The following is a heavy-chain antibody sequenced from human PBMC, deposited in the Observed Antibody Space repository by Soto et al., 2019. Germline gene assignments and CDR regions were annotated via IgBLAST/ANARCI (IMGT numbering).Heavy chain of an antibody. CDR3: ARDTSYDFWSGYVGFDP. J-gene: IGHJ5*02. V-gene: IGHV4-61*03. CDR1: VGSVSSGSPY. Sequence: QVQLRRSGPERGKPSETLPLPCMVSVGSVSSGSPYWSWIRRPPGRGMECIGKIYYSGSTKYNPSLKSRVTISVDRSRNHFSLNLRSVTTADTALYYCARDTSYDFWSGYVGFDPWGQGTLVTVSS. CDR2: IYYSGST. D-gene: IGHD3-3*01.